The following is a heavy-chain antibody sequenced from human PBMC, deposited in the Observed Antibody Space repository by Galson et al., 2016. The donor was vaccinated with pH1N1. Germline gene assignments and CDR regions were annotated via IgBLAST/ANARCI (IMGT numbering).Heavy chain of an antibody. Sequence: SLRLSCAASGFIFSDHYMDWVRQAPGKGLEYIGRSRSNAYSYTTEYAASVKGRFTISRDDSGNSVYLLMNSMQTEDTSVYFCVAGLTGSIGNYWGQGTLVTVSS. V-gene: IGHV3-72*01. D-gene: IGHD1-20*01. CDR1: GFIFSDHY. CDR2: SRSNAYSYTT. J-gene: IGHJ4*02. CDR3: VAGLTGSIGNY.